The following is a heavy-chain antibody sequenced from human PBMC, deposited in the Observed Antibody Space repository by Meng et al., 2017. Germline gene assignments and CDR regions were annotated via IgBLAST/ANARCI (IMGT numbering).Heavy chain of an antibody. J-gene: IGHJ6*02. D-gene: IGHD3-10*01. CDR1: GYTFTGYY. V-gene: IGHV1-2*02. Sequence: ASVKVSCKASGYTFTGYYMHWVRQAPGQGLEWMGWINPNSGGTNYAQKFQGRVTMTRDTSISTAYMELSRLRSDGTAVYYCARSGWGAGDYYGSESKYYYYYGMDVWGQGTTVTVSS. CDR3: ARSGWGAGDYYGSESKYYYYYGMDV. CDR2: INPNSGGT.